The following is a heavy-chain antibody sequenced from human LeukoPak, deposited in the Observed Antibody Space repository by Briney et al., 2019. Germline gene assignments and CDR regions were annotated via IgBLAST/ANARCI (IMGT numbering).Heavy chain of an antibody. J-gene: IGHJ6*03. CDR3: ARGGIAAAGTFYYYYMDV. D-gene: IGHD6-13*01. Sequence: ASVKVSCKASGYTFTTYAMHWVRQAPGQRLEWMGWINAGNGNTKYSQKFQGRVTITRDTSASTAYMELSSLRSEDTAVYYCARGGIAAAGTFYYYYMDVWGKGTTVTVSS. V-gene: IGHV1-3*01. CDR1: GYTFTTYA. CDR2: INAGNGNT.